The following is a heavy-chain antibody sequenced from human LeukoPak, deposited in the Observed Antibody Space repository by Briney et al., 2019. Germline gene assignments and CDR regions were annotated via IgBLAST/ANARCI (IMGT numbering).Heavy chain of an antibody. CDR1: GXTFSSYA. Sequence: GGSLRLSCAASGXTFSSYAMSWVRQAPGKGLEWVSSISGSGDSTPYADSVKGRFTISRDNSKNTLYLQMNSLRAEDTAVYYCANVGSGSFYYWGQGTLVTVSS. CDR3: ANVGSGSFYY. CDR2: ISGSGDST. J-gene: IGHJ4*02. D-gene: IGHD3-10*01. V-gene: IGHV3-23*01.